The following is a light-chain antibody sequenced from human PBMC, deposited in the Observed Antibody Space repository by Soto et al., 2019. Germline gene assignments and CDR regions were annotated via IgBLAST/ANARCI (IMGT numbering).Light chain of an antibody. CDR2: DAS. V-gene: IGKV3-11*01. Sequence: EIVLTQSPATQSVSPGERATLSGRGSQSVSRFLVWYQQKPGQAPRLLIYDASNRVTGTPARFSGSGSGTDFTLTISSLEPEDFAVYYCQQGYNWPPVTFGGGTKVEIK. J-gene: IGKJ4*01. CDR1: QSVSRF. CDR3: QQGYNWPPVT.